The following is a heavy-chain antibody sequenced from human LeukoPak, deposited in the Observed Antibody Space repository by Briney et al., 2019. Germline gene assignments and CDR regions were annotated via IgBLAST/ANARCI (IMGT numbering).Heavy chain of an antibody. D-gene: IGHD3-22*01. CDR3: ARGHHSSGYYYNNWFDP. Sequence: PSETLSLTCAVYGGSFSGYYWSWIRQPPGKGLEWIGEINDSGSTNYNPSLKSRVTISVDTSENQFSLKLSSVTAADTAVYYCARGHHSSGYYYNNWFDPWGQGTLVTVSS. V-gene: IGHV4-34*01. CDR2: INDSGST. CDR1: GGSFSGYY. J-gene: IGHJ5*02.